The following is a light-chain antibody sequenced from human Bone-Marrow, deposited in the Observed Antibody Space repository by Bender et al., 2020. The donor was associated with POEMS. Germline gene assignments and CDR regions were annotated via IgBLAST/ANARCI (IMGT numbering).Light chain of an antibody. V-gene: IGLV2-14*01. CDR2: EVN. J-gene: IGLJ2*01. CDR3: SSYTSSSTRLL. CDR1: TSDS. Sequence: QSALTQPPSASGSPGQSVTISCSGTTSDSVSWYQQHPGKAPRLIIFEVNNRPSGVSNRFSGSKSGNTASLTISGLQAEDEAEYYCSSYTSSSTRLLFGGGTKLTVL.